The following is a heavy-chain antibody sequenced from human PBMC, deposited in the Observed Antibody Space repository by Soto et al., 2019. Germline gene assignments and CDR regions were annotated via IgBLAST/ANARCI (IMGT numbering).Heavy chain of an antibody. D-gene: IGHD5-12*01. CDR1: GFTFSDYG. Sequence: QVRLVESGGGVVQPGKSLRLACAASGFTFSDYGMHWIRQAPGKGLEWVAMISYDGSKIYYANSVKGRFTISRDSSENTLYLQMSSLRAEDTAVYYCAKDLSGLATIQYFDYWGQGALVTVSS. J-gene: IGHJ4*02. CDR2: ISYDGSKI. V-gene: IGHV3-30*18. CDR3: AKDLSGLATIQYFDY.